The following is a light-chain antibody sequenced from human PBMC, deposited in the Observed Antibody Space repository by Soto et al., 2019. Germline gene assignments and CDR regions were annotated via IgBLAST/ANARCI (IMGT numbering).Light chain of an antibody. V-gene: IGLV2-14*01. CDR3: SSYTTSLTLV. CDR2: GLT. Sequence: QSALTQPASVSGSPGQSITISCTGTSSDIGAYNYVSWYQQHPGKAPKLLIYGLTNRPSGVSNRFSGSNSGNTASLTISGLQAEDDADYYCSSYTTSLTLVFGGGTKLTVL. CDR1: SSDIGAYNY. J-gene: IGLJ3*02.